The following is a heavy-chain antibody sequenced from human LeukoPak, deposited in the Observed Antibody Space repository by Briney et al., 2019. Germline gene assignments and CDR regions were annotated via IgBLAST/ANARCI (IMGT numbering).Heavy chain of an antibody. CDR2: IYYSGST. CDR3: ARGGYQNYYYYYMDV. J-gene: IGHJ6*03. D-gene: IGHD5-12*01. V-gene: IGHV4-59*01. CDR1: GGSISSYY. Sequence: PSETLSLTCTVSGGSISSYYWSWIRQPPGKGLEWIGYIYYSGSTNYNPSLKSRVTISVDTSKNQFSLKLSSVTAADTAVYYCARGGYQNYYYYYMDVWGKGTTVTVSS.